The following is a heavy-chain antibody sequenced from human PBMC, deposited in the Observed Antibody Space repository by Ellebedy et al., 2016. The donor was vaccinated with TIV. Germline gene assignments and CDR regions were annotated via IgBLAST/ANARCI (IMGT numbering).Heavy chain of an antibody. V-gene: IGHV3-66*01. CDR1: KFTVSYNY. CDR3: ARASFYDVDLSGWYFDL. D-gene: IGHD3-10*02. J-gene: IGHJ2*01. CDR2: IYTDDST. Sequence: GESLKISCAASKFTVSYNYMNWVRQAPGKVPEWVSGIYTDDSTDYADSVKGRFTISRDNSKNTLYLQMNSLRTEDTAVYYCARASFYDVDLSGWYFDLWGRGTLITVSS.